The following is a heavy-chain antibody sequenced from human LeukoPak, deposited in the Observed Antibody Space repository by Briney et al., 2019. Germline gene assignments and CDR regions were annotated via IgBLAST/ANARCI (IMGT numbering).Heavy chain of an antibody. CDR2: TYYRSKWYN. V-gene: IGHV6-1*01. Sequence: SQTLSLTCAISGDSVSSNSAAWNWIRQSPSRGLEWLGRTYYRSKWYNDYAVSVKSRITINPDTSKNQFSLQLNSVTPEDTAVYYCARVLRYFDWLPQDAFDIWGQGTMVTVSS. CDR3: ARVLRYFDWLPQDAFDI. CDR1: GDSVSSNSAA. J-gene: IGHJ3*02. D-gene: IGHD3-9*01.